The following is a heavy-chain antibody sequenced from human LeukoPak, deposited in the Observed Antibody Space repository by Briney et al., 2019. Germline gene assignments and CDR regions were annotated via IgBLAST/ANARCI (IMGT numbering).Heavy chain of an antibody. CDR2: ISYDGSNK. CDR3: AEGAWVYDSSGYFDY. J-gene: IGHJ4*02. D-gene: IGHD3-22*01. CDR1: GFTFSDYY. Sequence: GGSLRLSCAASGFTFSDYYMSWIRQAPGKGLEWVAVISYDGSNKYYADSVKGRFTISRDNSKNTLYLQMNSLRAEDTAVYYCAEGAWVYDSSGYFDYWGQGTLVTVSS. V-gene: IGHV3-30*18.